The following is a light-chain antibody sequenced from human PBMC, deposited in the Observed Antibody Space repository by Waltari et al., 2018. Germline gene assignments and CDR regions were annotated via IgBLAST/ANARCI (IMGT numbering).Light chain of an antibody. CDR2: GVS. V-gene: IGKV3-20*01. CDR1: QTITNNV. Sequence: EIVLTQSPDTLSLSPGDSATLLCRASQTITNNVLAWFQHKSGQAPRLLIYGVSRRAPGIPDRFRGAGAATDFTLTIARLEPEDFAVYYCHQHGRSLPWLFGQGTKVEIK. J-gene: IGKJ1*01. CDR3: HQHGRSLPWL.